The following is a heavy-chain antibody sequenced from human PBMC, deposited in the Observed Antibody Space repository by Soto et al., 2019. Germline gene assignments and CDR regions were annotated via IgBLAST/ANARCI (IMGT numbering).Heavy chain of an antibody. J-gene: IGHJ4*02. Sequence: VPLVESGGGLVQPGGSLRLSCAASGFTFSSYEMNWVRQAPGKGLEWVSYISSSGSTIYYADSVKGRFTISRDNAKNSLYLQMNSLRAEDTAVYYCARDFSYGDYPYFDYWGQGTLVTVSS. CDR2: ISSSGSTI. CDR3: ARDFSYGDYPYFDY. D-gene: IGHD4-17*01. CDR1: GFTFSSYE. V-gene: IGHV3-48*03.